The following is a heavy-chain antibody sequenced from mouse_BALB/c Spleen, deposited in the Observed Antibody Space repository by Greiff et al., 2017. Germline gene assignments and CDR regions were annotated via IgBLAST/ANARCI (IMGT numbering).Heavy chain of an antibody. J-gene: IGHJ2*01. CDR2: ISSGGST. CDR3: ARGSYYYGDY. V-gene: IGHV5-6-5*01. CDR1: GFTFSSYA. D-gene: IGHD1-1*01. Sequence: DVMLVESGGGLVKPGGSLKLSCAASGFTFSSYAMSWVRQTPEKRLEWVASISSGGSTYYPDSVKGRFTISRDNARNILYLQMSSLRSEDTAMYYCARGSYYYGDYWGQGTTLTVSS.